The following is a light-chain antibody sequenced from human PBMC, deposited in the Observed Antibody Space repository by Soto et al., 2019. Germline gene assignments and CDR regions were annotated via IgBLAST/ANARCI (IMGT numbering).Light chain of an antibody. CDR2: DTS. Sequence: EIVLTQSPATLSVSPGDRATLSCRVSQSVIGHLAWYRQRPGQAPRLLIYDTSSRASGVPARFSGSGSGTDFTLTISSLQSEDFAVYYCQQYNAWPFTFGGGTKVDIK. CDR1: QSVIGH. CDR3: QQYNAWPFT. J-gene: IGKJ4*01. V-gene: IGKV3-15*01.